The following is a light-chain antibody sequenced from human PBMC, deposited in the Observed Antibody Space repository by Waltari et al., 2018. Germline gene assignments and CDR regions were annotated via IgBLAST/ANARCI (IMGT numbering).Light chain of an antibody. V-gene: IGKV1-5*03. J-gene: IGKJ1*01. CDR3: QQCNTYS. Sequence: DIQLTQSPSTLSASVGDRVTITCRASQSINSWLTWYQQKPGKAPKLLIYTASTLESVVPSRFSGSGSGTEFTLTISGLQPDDFATYYCQQCNTYSFGQGTKVEIE. CDR1: QSINSW. CDR2: TAS.